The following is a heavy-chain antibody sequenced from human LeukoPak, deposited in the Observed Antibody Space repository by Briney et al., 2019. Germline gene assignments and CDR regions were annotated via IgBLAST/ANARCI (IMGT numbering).Heavy chain of an antibody. D-gene: IGHD6-19*01. V-gene: IGHV3-21*01. CDR3: AKRSPSSGWRVYYFDY. Sequence: GGSLRLSCAASGFTFSSYSMNWVRQAPGKGLEWVSSISSSSSYVYYADSVKGRFTISRDNAKNSLYLQMNSLRAEDTAVYYCAKRSPSSGWRVYYFDYWGQGTLVTVSS. CDR1: GFTFSSYS. CDR2: ISSSSSYV. J-gene: IGHJ4*02.